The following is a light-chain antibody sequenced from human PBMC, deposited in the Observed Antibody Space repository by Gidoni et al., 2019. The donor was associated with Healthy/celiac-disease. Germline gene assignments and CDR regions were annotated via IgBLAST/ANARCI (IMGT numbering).Light chain of an antibody. J-gene: IGKJ2*01. CDR1: QSISSY. CDR2: AAS. V-gene: IGKV1-39*01. CDR3: QQSYSTLMYT. Sequence: DIQMTQSPSSLSASVGDRVTITCRASQSISSYLHWYQQKPGKAPKLLIYAASSLQSGGPSRFSGSGSGTDFTLTISSLQPEDFATYYCQQSYSTLMYTFGQGTKLEIK.